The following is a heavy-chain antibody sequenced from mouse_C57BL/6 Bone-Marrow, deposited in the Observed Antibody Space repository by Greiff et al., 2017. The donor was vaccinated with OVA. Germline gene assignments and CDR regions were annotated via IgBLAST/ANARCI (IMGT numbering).Heavy chain of an antibody. CDR2: IYPGSGST. Sequence: QVQLQQPGAELVKPGASVKMSCKASGYTFTSYWITWVKQRPGQGLEWIGDIYPGSGSTNYNEKFKSKATLTVDTSSSTAYMQHSSLTSEDAAVYYCARLGQYDGSSPWYFDVWGTVTTVTVSS. V-gene: IGHV1-55*01. CDR3: ARLGQYDGSSPWYFDV. J-gene: IGHJ1*03. D-gene: IGHD1-1*01. CDR1: GYTFTSYW.